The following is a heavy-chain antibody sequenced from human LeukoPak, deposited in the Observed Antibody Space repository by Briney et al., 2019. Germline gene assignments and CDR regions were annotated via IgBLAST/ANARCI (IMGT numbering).Heavy chain of an antibody. Sequence: GGSLRLSCAASGFTFSNYDMHWVRQAPGKGLEWVAFMWSDGSNRYYADSVKGRFTISRDNSKNTLYLQMNSLRAEDTAVYYCTKSLSSRGLIIPKTTRYFDYWGQGTLVTVSS. CDR2: MWSDGSNR. CDR3: TKSLSSRGLIIPKTTRYFDY. V-gene: IGHV3-30*02. J-gene: IGHJ4*02. CDR1: GFTFSNYD. D-gene: IGHD3-10*01.